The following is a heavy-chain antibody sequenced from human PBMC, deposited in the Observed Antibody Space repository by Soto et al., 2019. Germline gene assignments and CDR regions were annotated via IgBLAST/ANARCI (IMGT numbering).Heavy chain of an antibody. CDR1: GGSISSYD. CDR3: ARGPVAAAGAPYNWFDP. CDR2: IYYSGST. D-gene: IGHD6-13*01. J-gene: IGHJ5*02. Sequence: SETLSVTCTVSGGSISSYDWSWIRQQPGKGLEWIGYIYYSGSTNYNPSLKSRVTISVDTSENQFSLKLSSVTAADTAVYYCARGPVAAAGAPYNWFDPWGQGTLVTVSS. V-gene: IGHV4-59*01.